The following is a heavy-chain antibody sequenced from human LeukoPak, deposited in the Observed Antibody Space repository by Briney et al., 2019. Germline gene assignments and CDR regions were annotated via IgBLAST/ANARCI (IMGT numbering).Heavy chain of an antibody. CDR1: GFTFSSYA. D-gene: IGHD3-22*01. J-gene: IGHJ4*02. CDR2: ISGSGGST. Sequence: GGSLRLSCAASGFTFSSYAMSWVRQAPGKGLEWVSGISGSGGSTYYADSVKGRFTISRDNSKNTLYLQMNSLRAEDTAVYYCARVDYYDSSGYPRPLDYWGQGTLVTVSS. V-gene: IGHV3-23*01. CDR3: ARVDYYDSSGYPRPLDY.